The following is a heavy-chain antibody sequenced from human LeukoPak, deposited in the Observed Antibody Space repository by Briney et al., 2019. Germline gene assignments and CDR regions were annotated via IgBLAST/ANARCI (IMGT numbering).Heavy chain of an antibody. CDR1: GFIFNRFW. Sequence: GGSLRLSCAASGFIFNRFWMTWVRQAPGKGLEWVANIKQDGSEKYYVDSVKGRFTISRDNAKNSLYLQMNSLRAEDTAVYYCASVIAVADPFDYWGQGTLVTVSS. V-gene: IGHV3-7*01. D-gene: IGHD6-19*01. J-gene: IGHJ4*02. CDR3: ASVIAVADPFDY. CDR2: IKQDGSEK.